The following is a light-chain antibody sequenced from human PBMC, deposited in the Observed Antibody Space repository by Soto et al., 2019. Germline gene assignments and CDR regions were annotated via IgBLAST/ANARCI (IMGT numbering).Light chain of an antibody. Sequence: ENLLTQSPGTLSFSPGEGATLSCRASQSVGSNYLAWYQQKPGQAPRLLIYGASSRATGIPDRFSGSGSGTDFTLTISRLEPEDFAMYYCQQYAYSPLTFGGGTKVEIK. CDR3: QQYAYSPLT. V-gene: IGKV3-20*01. J-gene: IGKJ4*01. CDR2: GAS. CDR1: QSVGSNY.